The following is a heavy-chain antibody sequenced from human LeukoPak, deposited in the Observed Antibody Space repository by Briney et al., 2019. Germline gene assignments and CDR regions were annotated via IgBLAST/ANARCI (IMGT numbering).Heavy chain of an antibody. D-gene: IGHD1-1*01. CDR1: GFTFSSYA. Sequence: GGSLRLSCAASGFTFSSYAMSWVRQAPGKGLEWVSAISGSGGSTYYADSVKGRFTISRDNSKNTLFLHMHSLTVEDTAVYYCARSTAAVEHFDYWGQGILVAVSS. J-gene: IGHJ4*02. CDR2: ISGSGGST. CDR3: ARSTAAVEHFDY. V-gene: IGHV3-23*01.